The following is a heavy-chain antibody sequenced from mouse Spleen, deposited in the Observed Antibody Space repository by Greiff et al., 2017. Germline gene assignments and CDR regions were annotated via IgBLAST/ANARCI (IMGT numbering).Heavy chain of an antibody. CDR2: IDPETGGT. CDR3: LYYRYDEGAFDY. J-gene: IGHJ2*01. Sequence: QVQLKESGAELVRPGASVTLSCKASGYTFTDYEMHWVKQTPVHGLEWIGAIDPETGGTAYNQKFKGKAILTADKSSSTAYMELRSLTSEDSAVYYCLYYRYDEGAFDYWGQGTTLTVSS. CDR1: GYTFTDYE. D-gene: IGHD2-14*01. V-gene: IGHV1-15*01.